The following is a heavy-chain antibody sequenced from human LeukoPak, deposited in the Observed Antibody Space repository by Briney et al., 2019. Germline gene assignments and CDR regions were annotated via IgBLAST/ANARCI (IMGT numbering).Heavy chain of an antibody. CDR3: ERSGYDPVSSYYYYGMDV. CDR1: GYTFTGYY. CDR2: INPNSGGT. D-gene: IGHD5-12*01. V-gene: IGHV1-2*04. Sequence: ASVKVSCKASGYTFTGYYMHWVRQAPGQGLEWMGWINPNSGGTNYAQKFQGWVTMTRDTSISTAYMELSRLRSDDTAVYYCERSGYDPVSSYYYYGMDVWGQGTTATVSS. J-gene: IGHJ6*02.